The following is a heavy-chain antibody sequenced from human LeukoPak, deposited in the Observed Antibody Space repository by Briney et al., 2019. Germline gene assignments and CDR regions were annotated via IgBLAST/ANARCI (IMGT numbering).Heavy chain of an antibody. CDR3: ARGLKRYYYGSGSQYNWFDP. J-gene: IGHJ5*02. CDR2: ISYSGNT. CDR1: GGSISNYY. D-gene: IGHD3-10*01. V-gene: IGHV4-59*12. Sequence: SETLSLTCAASGGSISNYYWTWLRQPPGKGLEWIGVISYSGNTNYNPSLKSRVTISLDTSKNHFSLKLISVHAADTAVYYCARGLKRYYYGSGSQYNWFDPWGQGTLVTVSS.